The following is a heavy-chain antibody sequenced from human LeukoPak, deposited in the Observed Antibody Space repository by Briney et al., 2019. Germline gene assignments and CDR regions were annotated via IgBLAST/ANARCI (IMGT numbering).Heavy chain of an antibody. CDR2: IYYSGST. V-gene: IGHV4-31*03. CDR3: ARAAVTDQYFQH. D-gene: IGHD4-4*01. CDR1: GGSISSGGYY. Sequence: PSETLSLTCTVSGGSISSGGYYWSWIRQHPGKGLEWIGYIYYSGSTYYNPSLKSRVIISVDTSKNQFSLKLSSVTAADTAVYYCARAAVTDQYFQHWGQGTLVTVSS. J-gene: IGHJ1*01.